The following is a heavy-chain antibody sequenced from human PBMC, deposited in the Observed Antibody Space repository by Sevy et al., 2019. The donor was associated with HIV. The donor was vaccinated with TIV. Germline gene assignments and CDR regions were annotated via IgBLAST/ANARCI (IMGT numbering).Heavy chain of an antibody. D-gene: IGHD2-8*02. V-gene: IGHV3-15*01. CDR2: IKSKTDGGTI. Sequence: GGSLRLSCAASGFTFSNAWMSWVRQAPGKGLEWVGRIKSKTDGGTIDYAAPVKGRFTISRDDSKNTVYMQMNSLKSEDTAVYYCSTDPIIVLLVTDGIDVWGQGTTVTVSS. J-gene: IGHJ6*02. CDR3: STDPIIVLLVTDGIDV. CDR1: GFTFSNAW.